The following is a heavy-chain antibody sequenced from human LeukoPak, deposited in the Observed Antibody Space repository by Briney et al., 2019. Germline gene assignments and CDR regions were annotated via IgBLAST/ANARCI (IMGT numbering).Heavy chain of an antibody. CDR2: IPFDGRNA. Sequence: GGSLRLSCAASGFTFRNYGMHWVRQAPGKGLEWVAVIPFDGRNAYYADSVRGRFTISRDNSMNTLFLHVNNLRAEDTAVYYCAKDLTTYGSGSYYDSWGQGSLVSVAS. D-gene: IGHD3-10*01. CDR1: GFTFRNYG. J-gene: IGHJ5*01. CDR3: AKDLTTYGSGSYYDS. V-gene: IGHV3-30*02.